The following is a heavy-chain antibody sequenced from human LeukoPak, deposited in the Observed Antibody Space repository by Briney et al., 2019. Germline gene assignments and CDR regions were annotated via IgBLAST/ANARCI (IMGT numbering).Heavy chain of an antibody. J-gene: IGHJ4*02. CDR1: GLTVSSNY. V-gene: IGHV3-66*01. D-gene: IGHD1-1*01. CDR3: ARAGTGTTSDS. Sequence: GRSLRLSCAASGLTVSSNYMSWVRQTPGKGLEWVSLIYSGGNTNYADAVKGRFTISRDNSKNTLYLQMNSLRAEDTAVYYCARAGTGTTSDSWGQGTLVTVSS. CDR2: IYSGGNT.